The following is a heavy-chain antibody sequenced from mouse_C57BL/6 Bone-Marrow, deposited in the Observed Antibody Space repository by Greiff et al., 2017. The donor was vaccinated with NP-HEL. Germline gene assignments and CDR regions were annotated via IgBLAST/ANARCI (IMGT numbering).Heavy chain of an antibody. D-gene: IGHD2-10*01. V-gene: IGHV1-54*01. J-gene: IGHJ1*03. CDR1: GYAFTNYL. CDR3: AAYSHWYFDV. CDR2: INPGSGGT. Sequence: QVQLQQSGAELVRPGTSVKVSCKASGYAFTNYLIEWVKQRPGQGLEWIGVINPGSGGTKYNEKFKGKATLTADKSSSTAYMQLCSLTSEDSAVYFCAAYSHWYFDVWGTGTSVTVSS.